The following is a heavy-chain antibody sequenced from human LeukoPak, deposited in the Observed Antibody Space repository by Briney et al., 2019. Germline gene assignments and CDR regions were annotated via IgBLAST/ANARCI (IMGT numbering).Heavy chain of an antibody. Sequence: PEGSLRLSCAASGFTFSTYWMHWVRQAPGKGLVWVSRIKSDGGTNYADSVKGRFTISRDNAKKTVSLQMNSLRPEDTGVYYCARAPSEIGGYYPEYFRHWGQGTLVTVSS. CDR2: IKSDGGT. V-gene: IGHV3-74*01. CDR1: GFTFSTYW. CDR3: ARAPSEIGGYYPEYFRH. J-gene: IGHJ1*01. D-gene: IGHD3-22*01.